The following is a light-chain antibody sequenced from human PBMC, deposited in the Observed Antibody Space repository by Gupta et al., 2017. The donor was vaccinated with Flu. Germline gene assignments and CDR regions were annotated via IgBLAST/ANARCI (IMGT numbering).Light chain of an antibody. CDR1: QGISNY. CDR3: HQYKSYPPGT. Sequence: DIQMTQSPSSLSASVGDRVTITCRASQGISNYLAWFQQKPGKAPKSLIYAASSWQSGVPSKFSGSGYGKDFTLTISSRQQEDFAAYYCHQYKSYPPGTFGQGTKVEIK. V-gene: IGKV1-16*02. CDR2: AAS. J-gene: IGKJ1*01.